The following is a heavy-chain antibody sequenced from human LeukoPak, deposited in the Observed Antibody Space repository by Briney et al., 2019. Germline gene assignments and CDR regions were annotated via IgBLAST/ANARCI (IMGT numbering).Heavy chain of an antibody. CDR2: INHSGST. V-gene: IGHV4-34*01. D-gene: IGHD3-22*01. CDR1: GGSFGGYY. Sequence: SETLSLTCAVYGGSFGGYYWTWIRQPPGKGPEWIGEINHSGSTNYNPSLKRGVTMSVDTAKNQFSLKLNSVTAADTAVYYCARGGYFDSSGYPNPLDYWGQGTLVTVSS. CDR3: ARGGYFDSSGYPNPLDY. J-gene: IGHJ4*02.